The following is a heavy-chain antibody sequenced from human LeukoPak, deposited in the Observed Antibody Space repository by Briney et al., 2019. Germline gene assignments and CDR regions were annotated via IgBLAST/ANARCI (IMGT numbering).Heavy chain of an antibody. V-gene: IGHV3-74*01. CDR3: AASRWSGALDF. CDR2: IDRDGFPT. Sequence: GGSLRLSCAASGFIFRDYWMLWVRQAPGKGLSWVSRIDRDGFPTIYADSVKGRFTVFRNNARNTLYLQMTNLRDDDSAVYCCAASRWSGALDFWGKGSLVTVSS. D-gene: IGHD3-3*01. CDR1: GFIFRDYW. J-gene: IGHJ4*02.